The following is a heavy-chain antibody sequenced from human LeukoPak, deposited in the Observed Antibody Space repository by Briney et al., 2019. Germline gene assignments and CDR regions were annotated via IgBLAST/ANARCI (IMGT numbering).Heavy chain of an antibody. J-gene: IGHJ4*02. Sequence: GGSLRLSCTTSGFTFSNYAMSWVRQPPGKGLEWVSSISGSAITTYYADSVKGRFAISRDNSKNTLYLQMTSLRAEDTAVYYCAKDQRFGDLDDYRGQGTLVTVSS. CDR1: GFTFSNYA. CDR3: AKDQRFGDLDDY. CDR2: ISGSAITT. V-gene: IGHV3-23*01. D-gene: IGHD3-10*01.